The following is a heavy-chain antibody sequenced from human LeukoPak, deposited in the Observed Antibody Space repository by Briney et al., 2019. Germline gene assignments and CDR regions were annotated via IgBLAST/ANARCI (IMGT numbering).Heavy chain of an antibody. CDR1: GFTFSSYE. CDR2: ISSSGSTI. V-gene: IGHV3-48*03. J-gene: IGHJ3*02. D-gene: IGHD3-3*01. Sequence: QPGGSLRLSCAASGFTFSSYEMNWVRQAPGKGLEWVSYISSSGSTIYYADSVKGRFTISRDNAKNSLYLQMNSLRAEDTAVYYCARAKYYDFWSGHDAFDIWGQGTMVTVSS. CDR3: ARAKYYDFWSGHDAFDI.